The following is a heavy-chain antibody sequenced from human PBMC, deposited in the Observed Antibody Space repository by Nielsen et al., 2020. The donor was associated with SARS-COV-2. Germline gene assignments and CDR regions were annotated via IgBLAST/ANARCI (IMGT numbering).Heavy chain of an antibody. V-gene: IGHV3-23*01. CDR1: GFTFSSYA. Sequence: GESLKISCAASGFTFSSYAMSWVRQAPGKGLEWVSSISGSGGSTYYADSVKGRFTISRDNSKNTLYLQMNSLRAEDTAVYYCAKGAGYGYSYGLGDYWGQGTLVTVSS. J-gene: IGHJ4*02. CDR2: ISGSGGST. D-gene: IGHD5-18*01. CDR3: AKGAGYGYSYGLGDY.